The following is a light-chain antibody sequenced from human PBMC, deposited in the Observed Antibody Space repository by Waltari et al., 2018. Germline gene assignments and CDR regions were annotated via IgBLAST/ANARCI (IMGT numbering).Light chain of an antibody. CDR2: EGN. J-gene: IGLJ3*02. CDR1: SSSVGNFLL. CDR3: CSYVGGTSWV. V-gene: IGLV2-23*01. Sequence: QSALTPPASVSGSPGQSIIISLTGSSSSVGNFLLRSWYPQHPGKAPKVIIYEGNKRPSGLSDRFSGSKSGNTASLTISGLQPDDEADYYCCSYVGGTSWVFGGGTKLTVL.